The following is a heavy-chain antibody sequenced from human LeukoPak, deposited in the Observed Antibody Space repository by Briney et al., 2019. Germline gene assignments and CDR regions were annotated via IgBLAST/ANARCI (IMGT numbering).Heavy chain of an antibody. CDR3: AKGPPKITLCAFDI. V-gene: IGHV1-2*02. Sequence: ASVKVSCKTSGYTFTDDHLHWVRQAPGQGLEWMGWVNPNSGGTKYAQKFEGRVTITRDTSISTAYMELRRLTSDDTAVYYCAKGPPKITLCAFDIWGQGTMVTVSS. D-gene: IGHD5-24*01. J-gene: IGHJ3*02. CDR2: VNPNSGGT. CDR1: GYTFTDDH.